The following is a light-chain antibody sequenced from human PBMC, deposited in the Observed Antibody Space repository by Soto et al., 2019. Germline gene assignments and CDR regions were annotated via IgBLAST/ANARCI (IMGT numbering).Light chain of an antibody. CDR1: QSVSSY. CDR3: HQYVSWT. CDR2: DAS. V-gene: IGKV3-11*01. Sequence: EIVLTQSPATLSLSPGERATLSCRASQSVSSYLAWYQQKPGQAPRLLIYDASNRATGIPARFSGSGSGTDLTLTISSLEPEDFAVYYCHQYVSWTFGQGTKVEIK. J-gene: IGKJ1*01.